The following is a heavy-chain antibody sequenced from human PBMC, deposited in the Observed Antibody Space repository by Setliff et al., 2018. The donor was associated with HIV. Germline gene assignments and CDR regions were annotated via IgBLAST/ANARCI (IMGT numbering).Heavy chain of an antibody. J-gene: IGHJ5*01. CDR3: AKHGFERKSPYNWFDS. V-gene: IGHV5-51*01. Sequence: PGESLKISCKGSGYKFTNNWIAWVRQMPGKGLEWMGIIYPGDSDTRYSPSFQGQVTISADKSISTAYLQWSSLKASDTAIYFCAKHGFERKSPYNWFDSWGQGTLVTVSS. CDR2: IYPGDSDT. D-gene: IGHD3-16*01. CDR1: GYKFTNNW.